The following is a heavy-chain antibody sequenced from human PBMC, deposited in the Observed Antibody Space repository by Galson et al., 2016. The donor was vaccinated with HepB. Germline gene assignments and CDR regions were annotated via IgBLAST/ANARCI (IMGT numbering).Heavy chain of an antibody. D-gene: IGHD5-18*01. V-gene: IGHV3-30*18. CDR3: AKPYGYSYGSYAFDI. CDR1: GFIFSTYG. J-gene: IGHJ3*02. CDR2: ISYDGNKK. Sequence: ASGFIFSTYGMHWVRQAPGKGLEWVAVISYDGNKKYYAVSVIGRATISRDNSKNTVFLRVNSLRGEDTAVYYCAKPYGYSYGSYAFDIWGQGTMVTVSS.